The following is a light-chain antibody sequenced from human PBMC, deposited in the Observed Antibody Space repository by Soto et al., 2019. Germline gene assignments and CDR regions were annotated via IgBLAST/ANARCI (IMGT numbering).Light chain of an antibody. Sequence: QSALTQPASVSVSPGQSITISCTGTSSDVGAYNFVSWYQQSPGKAPKLVIYEVFNRPSGVSDRFSGSKSGNTASLTISGLQAEDEADYYCSSFTSTSTLYVFGSGTKLTVL. CDR2: EVF. CDR1: SSDVGAYNF. CDR3: SSFTSTSTLYV. V-gene: IGLV2-14*01. J-gene: IGLJ1*01.